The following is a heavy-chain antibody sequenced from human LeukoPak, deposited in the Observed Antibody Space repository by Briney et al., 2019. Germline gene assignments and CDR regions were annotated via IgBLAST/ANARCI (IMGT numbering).Heavy chain of an antibody. Sequence: GGSLRLSCAASGFTFSNYGVHWVRQAPGKGLEWVSFIRFDGSNKYYADSVKGRFTISRDSSKNTLYLQMNSLGGEDTAVYYCAKGRWGLTINNFDIWGQGRMVTVSS. V-gene: IGHV3-30*02. J-gene: IGHJ3*02. CDR3: AKGRWGLTINNFDI. D-gene: IGHD3-9*01. CDR1: GFTFSNYG. CDR2: IRFDGSNK.